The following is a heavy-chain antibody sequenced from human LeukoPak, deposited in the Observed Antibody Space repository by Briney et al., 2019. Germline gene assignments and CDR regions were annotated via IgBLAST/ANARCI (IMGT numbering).Heavy chain of an antibody. CDR3: ARSPLDYGGNSHDAFDI. Sequence: SQTLSLTCTVSGGSISSGSYYWSWIRQPAGKGLEWIGRIYTSGSTNYNPSLKSRVTISVDTSKNQFSLKLSSVTAADTAVYYCARSPLDYGGNSHDAFDIWGQGTMVTVSS. V-gene: IGHV4-61*02. D-gene: IGHD4-23*01. CDR1: GGSISSGSYY. J-gene: IGHJ3*02. CDR2: IYTSGST.